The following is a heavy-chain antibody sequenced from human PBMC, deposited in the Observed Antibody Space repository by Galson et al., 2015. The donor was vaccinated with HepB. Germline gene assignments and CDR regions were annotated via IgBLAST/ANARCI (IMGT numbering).Heavy chain of an antibody. CDR1: GFTFSSYA. CDR2: MSCDGSNE. J-gene: IGHJ6*02. D-gene: IGHD2-2*02. CDR3: ARGVIIVPSPIPETEYSYYGMDV. V-gene: IGHV3-30*03. Sequence: SLRLSCAASGFTFSSYAMHWVRQAPGKGLQWVAVMSCDGSNEYYADSVKGRFTISRDNSKNTLYLQMNSLRAEDTAVYYCARGVIIVPSPIPETEYSYYGMDVWGQGTTVTVSS.